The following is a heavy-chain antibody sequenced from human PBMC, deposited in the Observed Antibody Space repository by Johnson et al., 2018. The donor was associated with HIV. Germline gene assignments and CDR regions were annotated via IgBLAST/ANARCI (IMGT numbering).Heavy chain of an antibody. D-gene: IGHD2-21*01. Sequence: VQLVESGGGLVQPGGSPRLSCAASGFAFRTYWMVWVRQVPGKRPVWVARIYNDGSRTTYADSVRGRFTISRDNAKYTVDLQMNSLRVEDTAVYYCAKVDCGGDTCAGYDPFDLWGQGTLVTVSS. CDR1: GFAFRTYW. CDR3: AKVDCGGDTCAGYDPFDL. CDR2: IYNDGSRT. J-gene: IGHJ3*01. V-gene: IGHV3-74*03.